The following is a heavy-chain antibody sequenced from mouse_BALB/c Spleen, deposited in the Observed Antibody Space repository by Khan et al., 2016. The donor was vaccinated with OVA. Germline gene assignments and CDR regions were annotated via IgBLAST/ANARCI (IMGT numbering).Heavy chain of an antibody. CDR3: ARVYGGDFDY. CDR1: GYSITSDYA. CDR2: ISYSGNT. Sequence: EVELVESGPGLVKPSQSLSLTCTVTGYSITSDYAWNWIRQFPGNKLEWMGFISYSGNTKYNPSFKSRFSFTRDTSMNQFFLQLNSVTTEDTATYDCARVYGGDFDYWGQGTSLTVSS. J-gene: IGHJ2*02. D-gene: IGHD2-10*02. V-gene: IGHV3-2*02.